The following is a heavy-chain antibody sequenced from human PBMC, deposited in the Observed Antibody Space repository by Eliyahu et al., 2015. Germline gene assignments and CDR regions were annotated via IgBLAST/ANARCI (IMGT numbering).Heavy chain of an antibody. CDR1: GYTFXNYY. D-gene: IGHD3-3*01. V-gene: IGHV1-46*03. Sequence: QVQLVQSGAEVKKPGASVKVSCXASGYTFXNYYIHWVRQAPGPGLEWMGMINPSHGGTTYAQKFQGRVTMTRHTSTSTVYMELSSLRSEDTAVYYCVRTIFGVDYDAFDIWGQGTMVTVSS. CDR3: VRTIFGVDYDAFDI. J-gene: IGHJ3*02. CDR2: INPSHGGT.